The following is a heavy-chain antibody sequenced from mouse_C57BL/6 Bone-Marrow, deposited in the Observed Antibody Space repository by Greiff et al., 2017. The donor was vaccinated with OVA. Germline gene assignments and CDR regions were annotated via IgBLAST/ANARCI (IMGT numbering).Heavy chain of an antibody. V-gene: IGHV5-15*04. CDR1: GFTFSDYG. CDR2: ISNLAYSI. Sequence: EVQLVESGGGLVQPGGSLKLSCAASGFTFSDYGMAWVRQAPRKGPEWVAFISNLAYSIYYADTVTGRFTIARENAKNTLYLEMSSLRSEDTAMYYCARRKNWAYGYFDVWGTGTTVTVSS. J-gene: IGHJ1*03. CDR3: ARRKNWAYGYFDV. D-gene: IGHD4-1*01.